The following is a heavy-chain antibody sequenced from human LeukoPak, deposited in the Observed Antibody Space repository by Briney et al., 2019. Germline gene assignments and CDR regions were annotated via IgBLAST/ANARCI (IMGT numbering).Heavy chain of an antibody. J-gene: IGHJ4*02. D-gene: IGHD2-2*01. CDR3: ARVVPAAMAIGGAFDY. Sequence: ASVKVSCKASGYTFTSYGISWVRQAPGQGLEWMGWISAYNGNTNYAQKLQGRVTMTTDTSTSTAYMELRSLRSDDTAVYYCARVVPAAMAIGGAFDYWGQGTLVTVSS. CDR2: ISAYNGNT. CDR1: GYTFTSYG. V-gene: IGHV1-18*01.